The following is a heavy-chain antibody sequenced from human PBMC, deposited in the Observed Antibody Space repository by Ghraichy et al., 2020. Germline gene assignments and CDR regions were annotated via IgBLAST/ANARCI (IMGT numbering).Heavy chain of an antibody. CDR1: GFTFSGSA. V-gene: IGHV3-73*01. CDR2: IRSKANSYAT. J-gene: IGHJ6*02. Sequence: GGSLRLSCAASGFTFSGSAMHWVRQASGKGLEWVGRIRSKANSYATAYAASVKGRFTISIDDSKNTAYLQMNSLKTEDTAVYYCARDGSSVYDWSIGMDVWGQGTTVAVSS. D-gene: IGHD5/OR15-5a*01. CDR3: ARDGSSVYDWSIGMDV.